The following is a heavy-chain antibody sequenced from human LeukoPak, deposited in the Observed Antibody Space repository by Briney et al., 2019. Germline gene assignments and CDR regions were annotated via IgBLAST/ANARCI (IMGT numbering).Heavy chain of an antibody. CDR2: ISWNSGSI. J-gene: IGHJ6*03. D-gene: IGHD3-10*01. V-gene: IGHV3-9*03. CDR1: GFTFSSYW. Sequence: GGSLRLSCAASGFTFSSYWMHWVRQAPGKGLEWVSGISWNSGSIGYADSVKGRFTISRDNAKNSLYLQMNSLRAEDMALYYCAKDATPESSGYMDVWGKGTTVTVSS. CDR3: AKDATPESSGYMDV.